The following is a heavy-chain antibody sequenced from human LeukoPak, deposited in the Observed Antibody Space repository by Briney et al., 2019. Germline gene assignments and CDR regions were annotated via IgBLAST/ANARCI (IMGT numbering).Heavy chain of an antibody. Sequence: GGSLRLSCAASGFTFSNYWMSWVRKAPGKGLEWVANINQDGSEKYYVDSVKGRFTVSRDDAKNSLYLQMNSLRAEDTAVYYCARDCETYCGRAPPDYWGKETLVTVSP. CDR1: GFTFSNYW. J-gene: IGHJ4*02. D-gene: IGHD2-21*01. V-gene: IGHV3-7*01. CDR2: INQDGSEK. CDR3: ARDCETYCGRAPPDY.